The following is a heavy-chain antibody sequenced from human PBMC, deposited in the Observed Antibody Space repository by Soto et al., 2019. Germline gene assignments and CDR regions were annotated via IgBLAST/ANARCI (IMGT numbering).Heavy chain of an antibody. CDR2: IYYSGST. D-gene: IGHD3-22*01. CDR3: ARVPFYDSSGRSYYFDY. CDR1: GGSISIGDYY. J-gene: IGHJ4*02. Sequence: SETLSLTCTVSGGSISIGDYYGSWIRQPPGKGLECIGYIYYSGSTYYNPSLKSRVTIPVDTSNNQFSLKLSSVTAADTAVYYCARVPFYDSSGRSYYFDYWGPGTLVTVSS. V-gene: IGHV4-30-4*01.